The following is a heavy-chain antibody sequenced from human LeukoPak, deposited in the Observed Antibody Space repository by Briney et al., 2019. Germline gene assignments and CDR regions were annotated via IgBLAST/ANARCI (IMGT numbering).Heavy chain of an antibody. J-gene: IGHJ4*02. CDR1: GYTFTSYD. CDR3: ARVPPRVVGANRYYFDY. Sequence: ASVKASCKASGYTFTSYDINWVRQATGQGLEWMGWINPNSGGTNYAQKFQGRVTMTRDTSISTAYMELSRLRSDDTAVYYCARVPPRVVGANRYYFDYWGQGTLVTVSS. V-gene: IGHV1-2*02. D-gene: IGHD1-26*01. CDR2: INPNSGGT.